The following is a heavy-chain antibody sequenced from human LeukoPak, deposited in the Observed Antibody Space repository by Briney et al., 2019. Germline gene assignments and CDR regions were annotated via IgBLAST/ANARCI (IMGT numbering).Heavy chain of an antibody. V-gene: IGHV4-34*01. J-gene: IGHJ3*02. Sequence: PSETLSLTCAVYGGSFSGYYWSWLRQPPGKGLEWIGEINHSGSTNYNPSLTSRVTISVDTSKNQFSLKLSSVTAADTAVYYCARALASYDILTGSTYIDAFDIWGQGTMVTVSS. CDR3: ARALASYDILTGSTYIDAFDI. CDR1: GGSFSGYY. D-gene: IGHD3-9*01. CDR2: INHSGST.